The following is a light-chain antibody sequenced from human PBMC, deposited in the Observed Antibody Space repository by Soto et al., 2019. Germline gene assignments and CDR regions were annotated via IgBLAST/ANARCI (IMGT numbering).Light chain of an antibody. Sequence: EIVLTQSPGTLSLSPGERATLSCRASQRVSNSLVAWYQQKPGQAPRPLISAASSRATGIPDRFSGSGSGTGFTLTISSLEPEDFAVYYCQTYGDSLFTFGPGTKVETK. V-gene: IGKV3-20*01. CDR1: QRVSNSL. J-gene: IGKJ3*01. CDR2: AAS. CDR3: QTYGDSLFT.